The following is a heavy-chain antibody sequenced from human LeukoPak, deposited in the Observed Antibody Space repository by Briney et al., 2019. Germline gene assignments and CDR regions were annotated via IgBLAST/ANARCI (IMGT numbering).Heavy chain of an antibody. J-gene: IGHJ4*02. V-gene: IGHV3-43*01. D-gene: IGHD1-26*01. Sequence: PGGSLRLSCAASGFTSDDYTMHWVRQAPGKGLEWVSLISWDGGSTYYTDSVKGRFTISRDNSKNSLYLQMNSLRTEDTALYYCAKDIRAKWESGVDYWGQGSLVTVSS. CDR3: AKDIRAKWESGVDY. CDR1: GFTSDDYT. CDR2: ISWDGGST.